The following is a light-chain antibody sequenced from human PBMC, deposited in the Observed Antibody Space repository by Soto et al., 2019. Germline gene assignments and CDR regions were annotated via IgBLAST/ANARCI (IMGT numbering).Light chain of an antibody. Sequence: NFMLTQPHSLSESPGKTITISCTRSSGSIASHYVQWYPQRPGSAPTTVIYEDKRRPSGVPDRFSGSIDSSSNSASLTISGLEAEDEADYYCQSYNTSDHWVFGGGTQLTVL. CDR1: SGSIASHY. V-gene: IGLV6-57*04. J-gene: IGLJ3*02. CDR2: EDK. CDR3: QSYNTSDHWV.